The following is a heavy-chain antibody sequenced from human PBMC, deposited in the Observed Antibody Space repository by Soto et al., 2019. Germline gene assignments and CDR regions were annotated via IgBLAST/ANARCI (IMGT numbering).Heavy chain of an antibody. Sequence: EVQLLESGGGLVQPGESLRLSCAASGFTFSSYAMSWVRQAPGKGLEWVSVISGSDDSTYYADSVKGRFTISRDNSKNTLYLQMNSLRAEDTAVYYCAKRSSSFTFDYWGQGTLVTFSS. D-gene: IGHD6-6*01. CDR3: AKRSSSFTFDY. V-gene: IGHV3-23*01. CDR2: ISGSDDST. J-gene: IGHJ4*02. CDR1: GFTFSSYA.